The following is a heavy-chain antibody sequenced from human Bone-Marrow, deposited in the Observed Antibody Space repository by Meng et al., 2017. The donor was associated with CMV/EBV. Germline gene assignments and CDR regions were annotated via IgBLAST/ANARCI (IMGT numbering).Heavy chain of an antibody. CDR2: INHSGST. Sequence: SETLSLTCAVYGGSFSGYYWSWIRQPPGKGLEWIGEINHSGSTNYNPSLKSRVTISVDTSKNQFSLKLSSVTAADTAVYYCARDSLINCSSTSCPYYYYGMAVWGQGNTVTFAS. CDR3: ARDSLINCSSTSCPYYYYGMAV. J-gene: IGHJ6*02. D-gene: IGHD2-2*01. V-gene: IGHV4-34*01. CDR1: GGSFSGYY.